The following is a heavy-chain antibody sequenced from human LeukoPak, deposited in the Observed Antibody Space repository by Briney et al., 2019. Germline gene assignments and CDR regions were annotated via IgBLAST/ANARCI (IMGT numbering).Heavy chain of an antibody. CDR2: IFNSGST. CDR1: GASISSGGYY. D-gene: IGHD3-16*02. CDR3: ASSIIRVDDLSPVDY. V-gene: IGHV4-31*03. J-gene: IGHJ4*02. Sequence: SQTLSLTCTVSGASISSGGYYWSWIRQHPGKGLEWIGYIFNSGSTYYNPSLKSRVTISIDTSKNQFSLKLTSVTAADTAVYYCASSIIRVDDLSPVDYWGRGTLVTVSS.